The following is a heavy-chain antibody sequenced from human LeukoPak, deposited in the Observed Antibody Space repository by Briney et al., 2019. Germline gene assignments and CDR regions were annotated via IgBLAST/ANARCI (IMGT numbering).Heavy chain of an antibody. CDR1: GFSFSNSY. V-gene: IGHV3-7*01. CDR2: IWPDGSEK. CDR3: ARLLGFVTTFDY. Sequence: GGSLRLSCGTSGFSFSNSYMSWVRQGPGQGLEWVATIWPDGSEKKYMDSLRDRFTISRDNARDLLFLQMNRLSVEDTAVYFCARLLGFVTTFDYWGQGALVTVSS. D-gene: IGHD4-17*01. J-gene: IGHJ4*02.